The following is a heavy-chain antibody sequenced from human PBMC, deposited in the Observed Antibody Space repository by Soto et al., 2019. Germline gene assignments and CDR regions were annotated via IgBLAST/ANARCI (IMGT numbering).Heavy chain of an antibody. CDR3: AKPGLTVAGTRYFYR. CDR1: GFTFNTYA. D-gene: IGHD6-19*01. Sequence: EVQLLESGGGLVQPGGSLRLSCAASGFTFNTYAMSWVRQAPGKGLEWVSAIGSDGTAIQYADSVKGRFTISKDNSKDTLYLQRNSLRAEDTAVYYCAKPGLTVAGTRYFYRWGQGTLVTGSS. J-gene: IGHJ4*02. V-gene: IGHV3-23*05. CDR2: IGSDGTAI.